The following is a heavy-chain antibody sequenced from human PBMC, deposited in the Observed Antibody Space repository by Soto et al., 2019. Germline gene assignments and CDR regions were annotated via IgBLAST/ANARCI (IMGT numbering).Heavy chain of an antibody. D-gene: IGHD3-22*01. V-gene: IGHV3-48*03. CDR1: GFSFRGFE. CDR2: ITASGTVT. J-gene: IGHJ6*02. Sequence: PGGSLRLSCAASGFSFRGFEMNWVRQAPGKGLEWLSYITASGTVTYYADSVKGRFTISRDNSKNSLFLHMNSLRADDTAIYYCARAMIIVKYGRAIWGQGTGGTVPS. CDR3: ARAMIIVKYGRAI.